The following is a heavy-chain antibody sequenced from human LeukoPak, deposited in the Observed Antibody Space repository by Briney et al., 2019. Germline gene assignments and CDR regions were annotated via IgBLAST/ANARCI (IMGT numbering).Heavy chain of an antibody. CDR2: ISAYNGNT. Sequence: GASVKVSCKASGYTFTSYGISWVRQAPGQGLEWMGWISAYNGNTNYAQKLQGRVTMTTDTSTSTAYMELGSLRSDDTAVYYCARDLYYYDSSGPGHGYYFDYWGQGTLVTVSS. V-gene: IGHV1-18*01. D-gene: IGHD3-22*01. CDR3: ARDLYYYDSSGPGHGYYFDY. CDR1: GYTFTSYG. J-gene: IGHJ4*02.